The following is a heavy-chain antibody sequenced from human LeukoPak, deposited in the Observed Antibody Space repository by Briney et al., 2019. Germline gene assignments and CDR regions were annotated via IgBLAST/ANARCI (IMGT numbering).Heavy chain of an antibody. V-gene: IGHV4-59*01. D-gene: IGHD3-10*01. CDR2: VYYSGST. Sequence: PSETLSLTCTVSGGSISSYYWSWIRQPPGKGLEWIGYVYYSGSTNYNPSLKSRVTISVDTSKNQFSLKLSSVTAADTAVYYCAGSLLWFGQTDLNWFDPWGQGTLVTVSS. CDR1: GGSISSYY. CDR3: AGSLLWFGQTDLNWFDP. J-gene: IGHJ5*02.